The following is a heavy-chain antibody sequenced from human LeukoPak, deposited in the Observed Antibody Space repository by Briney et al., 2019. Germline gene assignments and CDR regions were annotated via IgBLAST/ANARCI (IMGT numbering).Heavy chain of an antibody. D-gene: IGHD2-15*01. CDR1: GVPFNNAW. V-gene: IGHV3-15*01. CDR2: IKGKSAGGTT. Sequence: TGGSLRLSCAVSGVPFNNAWMSWVRQAPGKGLEWVGCIKGKSAGGTTDYAAPVKGRFTILKDDSENTLYLQMNSLTTEDTAVYYCTWLYSDAFNIWGQGTMVTVSS. CDR3: TWLYSDAFNI. J-gene: IGHJ3*02.